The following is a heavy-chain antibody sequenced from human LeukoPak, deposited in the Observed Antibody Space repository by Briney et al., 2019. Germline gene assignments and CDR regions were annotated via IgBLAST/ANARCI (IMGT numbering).Heavy chain of an antibody. CDR3: ARDGDSSAHKAGAFDI. D-gene: IGHD3-22*01. Sequence: GGSLRLSCAASGFTFSSYWMHWVRQAPGKGLVWVPRISGDGSSTTYADSVKGRFTISRDNAKNTLYLQVNSLRAEDTAVYYCARDGDSSAHKAGAFDIWGQGTMVTVSS. V-gene: IGHV3-74*01. CDR1: GFTFSSYW. J-gene: IGHJ3*02. CDR2: ISGDGSST.